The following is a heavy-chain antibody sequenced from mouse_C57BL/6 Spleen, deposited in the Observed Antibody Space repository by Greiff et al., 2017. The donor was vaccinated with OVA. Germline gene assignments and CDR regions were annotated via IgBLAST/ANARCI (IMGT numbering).Heavy chain of an antibody. V-gene: IGHV1-82*01. D-gene: IGHD3-2*02. J-gene: IGHJ3*01. CDR1: GYAFSSSW. CDR3: ARGSGYVDWFAY. Sequence: QVQLKESGPELVKPGASVKISCKASGYAFSSSWMNWVKQRPGKGLEWIGRIYPGDGDTNYNGKFKGKATLTADKSSSTAYMQLSSLTSEDSAVYFCARGSGYVDWFAYWGQGTLVTVSA. CDR2: IYPGDGDT.